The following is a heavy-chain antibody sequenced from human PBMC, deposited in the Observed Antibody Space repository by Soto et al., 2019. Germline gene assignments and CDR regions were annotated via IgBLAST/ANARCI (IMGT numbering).Heavy chain of an antibody. Sequence: GGSLRLSCAASGFTFSSYWMSWVRQAPGKGLEWVANIKQDGSEKYYVDSVKGRFTISRDNAKNSLYLQMNSLGAEDTAVYYCAGCGGGCYPIDYWGQGTLVTVSS. CDR3: AGCGGGCYPIDY. J-gene: IGHJ4*02. CDR1: GFTFSSYW. CDR2: IKQDGSEK. D-gene: IGHD2-21*02. V-gene: IGHV3-7*05.